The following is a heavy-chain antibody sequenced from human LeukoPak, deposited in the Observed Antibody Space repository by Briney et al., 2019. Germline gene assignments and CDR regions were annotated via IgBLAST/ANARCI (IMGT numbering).Heavy chain of an antibody. J-gene: IGHJ6*02. Sequence: SETLSLTCTVSGGSISSSSYYWSWIRQPPGKGLEWIGEINHSGSTNYNPSLKSRVTISVDTSKNQFSLKLSSVSAADTAVYYCARGARNYYYYYYGMDVWGQGTTVTVSS. CDR1: GGSISSSSYY. V-gene: IGHV4-39*07. CDR2: INHSGST. D-gene: IGHD1-7*01. CDR3: ARGARNYYYYYYGMDV.